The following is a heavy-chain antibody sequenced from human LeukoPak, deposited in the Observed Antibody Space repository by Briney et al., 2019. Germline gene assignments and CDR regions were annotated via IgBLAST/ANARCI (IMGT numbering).Heavy chain of an antibody. Sequence: SQTLSLTCAISGDSVSSNNVAWNWIRQSPSRGLEWLGRTYYRSKWFNDYAVSVKSRLTMNPDTSKNQFSLQLNSVTLEDTAIYYCVRARDYGYMYYFDHWGQGTQVTVSA. CDR3: VRARDYGYMYYFDH. V-gene: IGHV6-1*01. CDR2: TYYRSKWFN. J-gene: IGHJ4*02. CDR1: GDSVSSNNVA. D-gene: IGHD4-17*01.